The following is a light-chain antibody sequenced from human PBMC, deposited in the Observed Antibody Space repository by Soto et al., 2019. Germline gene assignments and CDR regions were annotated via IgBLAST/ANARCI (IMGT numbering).Light chain of an antibody. V-gene: IGKV3-20*01. CDR1: QSVSRNY. CDR3: HQYGSSLPRT. J-gene: IGKJ1*01. Sequence: EIVLTQSPGTLYLSPGERATLSCRASQSVSRNYLAWYQQKSGQAPRLLIYGASSRATGIPDRFSGSGSGTDFTLTISRLEPEDFAVYYCHQYGSSLPRTFGQGTKVEI. CDR2: GAS.